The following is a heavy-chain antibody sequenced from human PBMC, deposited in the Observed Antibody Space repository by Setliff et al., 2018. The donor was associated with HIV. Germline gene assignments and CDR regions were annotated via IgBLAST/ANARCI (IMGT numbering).Heavy chain of an antibody. CDR1: GYTFTSYG. V-gene: IGHV1-18*01. CDR3: ARDIVVGVAAPDAFDI. D-gene: IGHD2-15*01. CDR2: ISAYNGNT. Sequence: APVKVSCKASGYTFTSYGISWVRQAPGQELEWMGWISAYNGNTNYAQKLQGRVTMTTDTSTSTAYLELRSLRSHDTAVYYCARDIVVGVAAPDAFDIWGQGTMVTVSS. J-gene: IGHJ3*02.